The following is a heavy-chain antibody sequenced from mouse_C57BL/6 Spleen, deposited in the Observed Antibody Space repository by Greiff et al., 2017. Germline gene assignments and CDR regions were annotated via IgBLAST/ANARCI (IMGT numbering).Heavy chain of an antibody. D-gene: IGHD2-4*01. Sequence: VQLQQSGPELVKPGASVKIPCKASGYTFTDYNMDWVKQSHGKSLEWIGDINPNNGGTIYNQKFKGKATLTVDKSSSTAYMERRSLTSEDTAVYYCAREGHDYPYYFDYWGQGTTLTVSS. CDR2: INPNNGGT. V-gene: IGHV1-18*01. J-gene: IGHJ2*01. CDR3: AREGHDYPYYFDY. CDR1: GYTFTDYN.